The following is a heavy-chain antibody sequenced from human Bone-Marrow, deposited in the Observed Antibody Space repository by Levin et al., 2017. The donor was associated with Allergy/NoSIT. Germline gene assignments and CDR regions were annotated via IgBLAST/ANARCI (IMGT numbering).Heavy chain of an antibody. J-gene: IGHJ6*03. Sequence: QTGGSLRLSCAASGFTFSSYEMNWVRQAPGKGLEWVSYIDISGTTIYYADSFKGRFTISRDNSKNSLYLQMDNLRADDTAVYYCARHQGGYYSHYYYYMDVWGKGTTVTVSS. D-gene: IGHD3-22*01. CDR3: ARHQGGYYSHYYYYMDV. CDR1: GFTFSSYE. V-gene: IGHV3-48*03. CDR2: IDISGTTI.